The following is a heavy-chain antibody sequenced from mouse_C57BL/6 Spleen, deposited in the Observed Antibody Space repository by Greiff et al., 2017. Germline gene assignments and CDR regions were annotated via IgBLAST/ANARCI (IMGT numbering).Heavy chain of an antibody. V-gene: IGHV1-80*01. CDR3: ARRREFIGAMDY. J-gene: IGHJ4*01. Sequence: QVQLQQSGAELVKPGASVKISCKASGYAFSSYWMNWVKQRPGKGLEWIGQIYPGDGDTNYNGKFKGKATLTADKSSSTAYMQLSSLTSEDSAVYFCARRREFIGAMDYWGQGTSVTVSS. CDR1: GYAFSSYW. D-gene: IGHD1-1*01. CDR2: IYPGDGDT.